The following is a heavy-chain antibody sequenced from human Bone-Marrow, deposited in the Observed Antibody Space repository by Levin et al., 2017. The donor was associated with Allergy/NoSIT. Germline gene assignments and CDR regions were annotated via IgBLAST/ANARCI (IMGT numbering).Heavy chain of an antibody. V-gene: IGHV4-34*01. CDR2: INHSGST. CDR1: GGSFSGYY. Sequence: SETLSLTCAVYGGSFSGYYWSWIRQPPGKGLEWIGEINHSGSTNYNPSLKSRVTISVDTSKNQFSLKLSSVTAADTAVYYCAREWRYSGYDFYYWGQGTLVTVSS. CDR3: AREWRYSGYDFYY. J-gene: IGHJ4*02. D-gene: IGHD5-12*01.